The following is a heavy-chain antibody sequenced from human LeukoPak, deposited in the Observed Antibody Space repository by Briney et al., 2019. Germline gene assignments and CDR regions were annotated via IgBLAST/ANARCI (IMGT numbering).Heavy chain of an antibody. CDR1: GFTLSRYG. CDR2: ISYDGSNK. CDR3: AKDKYDSSGPIDY. V-gene: IGHV3-30*18. Sequence: TGRSLRLSCAASGFTLSRYGMHWVRQAPGKGLEWVAVISYDGSNKYYADSVKGRLTISRDNSKNTVYLQMNSLRAEDTAAYYCAKDKYDSSGPIDYWGQGTLVTVSS. D-gene: IGHD3-22*01. J-gene: IGHJ4*02.